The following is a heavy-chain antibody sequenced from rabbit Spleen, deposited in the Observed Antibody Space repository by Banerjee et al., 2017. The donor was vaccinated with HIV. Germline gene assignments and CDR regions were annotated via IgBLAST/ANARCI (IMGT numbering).Heavy chain of an antibody. CDR2: INAGSSGST. CDR1: GFDLTIYYY. D-gene: IGHD1-1*01. V-gene: IGHV1S45*01. J-gene: IGHJ6*01. Sequence: QEQLVESGGGLVQPEGSLTLTCTASGFDLTIYYYMCWVRQAPGKGLELIACINAGSSGSTYYASWAKGRFTISKTSSTTVTLQMTSLTAADTATYFCARDTSSSFSSYGMDLWGQGTLSPS. CDR3: ARDTSSSFSSYGMDL.